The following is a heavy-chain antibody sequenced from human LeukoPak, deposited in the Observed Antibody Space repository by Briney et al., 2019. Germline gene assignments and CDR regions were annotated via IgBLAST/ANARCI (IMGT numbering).Heavy chain of an antibody. CDR1: GFSFRSYG. J-gene: IGHJ4*02. D-gene: IGHD4/OR15-4a*01. CDR3: ARRAGAYSHPYDY. CDR2: ISGSGGST. Sequence: GGSLRLSCAASGFSFRSYGMSWVRQAPGKGLEWVSAISGSGGSTYYADSVKGRFTISRDNSKNTLYLQMNSLRAEDTAVYYCARRAGAYSHPYDYWGQGTLVTVSS. V-gene: IGHV3-23*01.